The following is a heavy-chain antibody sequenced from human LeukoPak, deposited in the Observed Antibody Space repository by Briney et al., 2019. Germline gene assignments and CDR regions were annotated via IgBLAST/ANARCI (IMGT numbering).Heavy chain of an antibody. CDR2: IIPIFGTA. Sequence: SVKVSCKASGGTFSSYAISWVRQAPGQGLEWMGGIIPIFGTANYAQKFQGRVTITADESTSTAYMELSSLRSEDTAVYYCARLYYYDSKGSFDYWGQGTLVTVSS. V-gene: IGHV1-69*01. J-gene: IGHJ4*02. CDR1: GGTFSSYA. D-gene: IGHD3-22*01. CDR3: ARLYYYDSKGSFDY.